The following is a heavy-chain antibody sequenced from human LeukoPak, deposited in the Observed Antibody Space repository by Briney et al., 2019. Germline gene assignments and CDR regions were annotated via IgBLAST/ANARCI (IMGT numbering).Heavy chain of an antibody. CDR1: GYTFTGYY. V-gene: IGHV1-2*02. J-gene: IGHJ4*02. CDR3: ARVYYSGYDYYY. Sequence: ASVKVSCKASGYTFTGYYMHWVRQAPGQGLEWMGWINPNSGGTNYAQKFRGRVTMTRDTSISTAYMELSRLRSDDTAVYYCARVYYSGYDYYYWGQGTLVTVSS. CDR2: INPNSGGT. D-gene: IGHD5-12*01.